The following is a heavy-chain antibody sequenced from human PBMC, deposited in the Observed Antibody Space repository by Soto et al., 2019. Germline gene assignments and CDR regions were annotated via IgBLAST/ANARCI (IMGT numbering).Heavy chain of an antibody. V-gene: IGHV4-4*02. CDR1: GGSISSSNW. Sequence: QVQLQESGPGLVKPSGTLSLTCAVSGGSISSSNWWSWVRQPPGKGLEWIGEIYHSGSTNYNPSLKSRVTRSVDKSKNQFSLKLSSVTAADTAVYYCARDQSDHYYDSSGYSYWGQGTLVTVSS. CDR2: IYHSGST. J-gene: IGHJ4*02. D-gene: IGHD3-22*01. CDR3: ARDQSDHYYDSSGYSY.